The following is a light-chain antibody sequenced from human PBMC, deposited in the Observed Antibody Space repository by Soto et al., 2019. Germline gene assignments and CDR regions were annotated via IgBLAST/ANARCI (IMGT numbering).Light chain of an antibody. J-gene: IGLJ1*01. Sequence: QSVLTHPAAVSGSPGRSITISCTRTSSNVGGFNSVSWYQLRPGTAPKLILYDVVDRPSGVSYRFSGSNSGNTASLTISGLEVADEADCVCSSYRSGHRDGLGSGTK. CDR2: DVV. V-gene: IGLV2-14*03. CDR3: SSYRSGHRDG. CDR1: SSNVGGFNS.